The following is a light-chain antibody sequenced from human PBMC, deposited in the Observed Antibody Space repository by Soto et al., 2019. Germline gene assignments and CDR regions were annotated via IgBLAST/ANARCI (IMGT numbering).Light chain of an antibody. V-gene: IGLV2-23*01. J-gene: IGLJ1*01. CDR1: SSDVGTYNL. CDR3: CAYAGNSRYV. Sequence: QSVLTQPASVSGSPGQSITISCTGTSSDVGTYNLVSWYQQRPGKAPKLIISEGTRRPSGVFDRFSGSKSGNTASLSISGLQADDEADYYCCAYAGNSRYVFGTGTKVAAL. CDR2: EGT.